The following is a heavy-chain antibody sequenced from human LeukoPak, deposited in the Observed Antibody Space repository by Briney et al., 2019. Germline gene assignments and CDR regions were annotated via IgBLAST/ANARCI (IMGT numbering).Heavy chain of an antibody. V-gene: IGHV3-48*02. D-gene: IGHD2-15*01. J-gene: IGHJ5*02. CDR1: GFTFSRFG. CDR2: ISSSSNII. CDR3: AQKGGADT. Sequence: GGSLRLSGAASGFTFSRFGMNWVRQAPGKGLEWVSYISSSSNIIYYADSVKGRFTISRDNAKNSLYLHMNSLRDEDTAVYYCAQKGGADTWGQGTLVTVSS.